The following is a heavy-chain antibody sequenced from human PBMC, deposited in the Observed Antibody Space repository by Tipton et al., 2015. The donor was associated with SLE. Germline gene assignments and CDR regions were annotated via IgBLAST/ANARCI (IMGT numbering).Heavy chain of an antibody. V-gene: IGHV4-39*07. D-gene: IGHD2-21*01. CDR1: GGSITSSSYW. CDR3: ARGEYGYIVLGY. Sequence: LRLSCTVSGGSITSSSYWWGWIRQPPGKGLEWIGSIYYRGSTYYNPSLNSRVTISIDTSKNQFSLKLSSVTAADTALYYCARGEYGYIVLGYWGQGTLVTVSS. J-gene: IGHJ4*02. CDR2: IYYRGST.